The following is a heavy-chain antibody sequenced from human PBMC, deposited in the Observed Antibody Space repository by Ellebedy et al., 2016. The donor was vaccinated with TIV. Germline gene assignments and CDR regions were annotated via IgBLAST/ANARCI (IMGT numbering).Heavy chain of an antibody. J-gene: IGHJ3*02. D-gene: IGHD5-18*01. CDR3: ATYQGAAMVDAYDI. V-gene: IGHV4-59*01. CDR2: IYYSGST. CDR1: GASIRNYY. Sequence: SETLSLTXTVSGASIRNYYWNWIRQHPGKGLEWIGSIYYSGSTYYNPSLKSRVTISIDTSKRYFSLNLRSVTDADTAVYFCATYQGAAMVDAYDIWGQGTVVTVSS.